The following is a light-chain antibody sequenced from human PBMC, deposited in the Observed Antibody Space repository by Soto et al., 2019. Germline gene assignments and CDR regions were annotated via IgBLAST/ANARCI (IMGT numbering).Light chain of an antibody. J-gene: IGKJ2*01. CDR1: QSISSW. Sequence: DIQMTQSPSTLSASVGDRVTITCRASQSISSWSAWYQQKPGKAPKLLIYDASSLESGVPSRFSGSGSGTEFTLTVSSLQPDDFATYYCQQYNSYSPYTLGQGTKLEIK. CDR3: QQYNSYSPYT. V-gene: IGKV1-5*01. CDR2: DAS.